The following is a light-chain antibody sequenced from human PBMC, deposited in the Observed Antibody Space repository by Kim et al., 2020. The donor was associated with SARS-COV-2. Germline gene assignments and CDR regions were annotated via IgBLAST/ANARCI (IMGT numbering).Light chain of an antibody. CDR1: STDVGSYNR. V-gene: IGLV2-18*02. CDR2: DDS. J-gene: IGLJ2*01. Sequence: QSALTQPPSVSGSPGQSVTISCTGTSTDVGSYNRVSWYQQPPGTAPKLMIYDDSNRPSGVPDRFSGSKSDNTASLTISGLQTEDEADYYCSSFASSHNLLFGGGTQLTVL. CDR3: SSFASSHNLL.